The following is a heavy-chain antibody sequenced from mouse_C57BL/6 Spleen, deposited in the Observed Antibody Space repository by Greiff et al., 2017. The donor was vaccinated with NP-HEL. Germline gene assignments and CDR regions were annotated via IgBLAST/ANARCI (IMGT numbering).Heavy chain of an antibody. CDR2: IYPGDGDT. J-gene: IGHJ3*01. CDR3: ARKDDYDGPWFAY. CDR1: GYAFSSYW. D-gene: IGHD2-4*01. V-gene: IGHV1-80*01. Sequence: VQLQQSGAELVKPGASVKISCKASGYAFSSYWMNWVKQRPGKGLEWIGQIYPGDGDTNYNGKFKGKATLTADKSSSTAYMQLSSLTSEDSAVYFCARKDDYDGPWFAYWGQGTLVTVSA.